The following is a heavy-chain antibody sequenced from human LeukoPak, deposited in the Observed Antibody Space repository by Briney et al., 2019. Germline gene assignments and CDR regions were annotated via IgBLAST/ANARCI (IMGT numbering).Heavy chain of an antibody. Sequence: GGSXXXSXKGSGXSFTRYWIGWGRPRPGKGRGGMGIIYPGDCDTRYSPAFQGQGTISADKSISTAYLQWSSLKASDTAMYYCARRPPGGYAIDYWGQGTLVTVSS. D-gene: IGHD5-12*01. J-gene: IGHJ4*02. CDR3: ARRPPGGYAIDY. CDR1: GXSFTRYW. CDR2: IYPGDCDT. V-gene: IGHV5-51*01.